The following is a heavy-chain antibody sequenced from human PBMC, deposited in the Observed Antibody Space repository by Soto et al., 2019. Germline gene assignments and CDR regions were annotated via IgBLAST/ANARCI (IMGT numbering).Heavy chain of an antibody. D-gene: IGHD2-21*02. CDR2: IWYDGSNK. CDR3: ERGPHIVVGTALDY. CDR1: GFTFSSYG. V-gene: IGHV3-33*01. Sequence: QVQLVESGGGVVQPGRSLRLSCAASGFTFSSYGMHWVRQAPGKGLERVAVIWYDGSNKYYADSVKGRFTISRDNSKNTLYLQRNSLRAEDTAVYYYERGPHIVVGTALDYWGQGTLVTVSS. J-gene: IGHJ4*02.